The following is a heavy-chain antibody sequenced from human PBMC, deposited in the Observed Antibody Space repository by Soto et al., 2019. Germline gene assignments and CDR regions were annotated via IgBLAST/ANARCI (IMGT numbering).Heavy chain of an antibody. CDR3: AKSPSVVLVPSSLGGNNWFDP. CDR1: GFTFRNYG. J-gene: IGHJ5*02. Sequence: GGSLRLSCAASGFTFRNYGMNWVRQAPGKGLEWVSYIGIGSSTKYYADSVKGRFTISRDNSKNTLYLQMNSLRAEDTAVYYCAKSPSVVLVPSSLGGNNWFDPWGQGTPVTVSS. D-gene: IGHD3-10*01. V-gene: IGHV3-48*01. CDR2: IGIGSSTK.